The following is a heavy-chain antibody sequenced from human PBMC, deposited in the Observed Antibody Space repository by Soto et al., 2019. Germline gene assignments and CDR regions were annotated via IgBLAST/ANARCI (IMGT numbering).Heavy chain of an antibody. Sequence: QVQLVQSGAEVKKPGASVKVSCKASGYTFTSYGISWVRQAPGQGLEWMGWISAYNGNTNYAQKLQGRVTMTTDTSTSTAYMELRRLRSDDTAVYYCARDLQQLELPYNWFDPWGQGTLVTVSS. V-gene: IGHV1-18*01. CDR3: ARDLQQLELPYNWFDP. J-gene: IGHJ5*02. CDR2: ISAYNGNT. CDR1: GYTFTSYG. D-gene: IGHD6-13*01.